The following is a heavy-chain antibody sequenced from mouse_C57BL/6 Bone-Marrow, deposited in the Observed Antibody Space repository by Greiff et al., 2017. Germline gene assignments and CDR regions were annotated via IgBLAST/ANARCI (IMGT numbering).Heavy chain of an antibody. Sequence: CGGDLVKPGGSLKLSCAASGFTFSSYGMSWVRQTPDKRLEWVATISSGGSYTYYPDSVKGRFTISRDNAKNTLYLQMSSLKSEDTAMYYCATLRGAYWGQGTLVTVSA. CDR3: ATLRGAY. D-gene: IGHD1-1*01. CDR2: ISSGGSYT. V-gene: IGHV5-6*01. J-gene: IGHJ3*01. CDR1: GFTFSSYG.